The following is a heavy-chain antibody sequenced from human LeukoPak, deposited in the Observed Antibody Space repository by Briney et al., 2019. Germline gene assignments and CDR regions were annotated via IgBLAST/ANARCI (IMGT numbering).Heavy chain of an antibody. Sequence: GGSLRLSCAASGFTFSSYEMNWVRQVPGKGRERGSYISSSGATKHYAVSVKARLTTSRDNAKNSLYRQMNSLRAEDTAVYYCARAPLGYSSDFDYWGQGTLVTVS. CDR2: ISSSGATK. D-gene: IGHD5-18*01. CDR1: GFTFSSYE. CDR3: ARAPLGYSSDFDY. V-gene: IGHV3-48*03. J-gene: IGHJ4*02.